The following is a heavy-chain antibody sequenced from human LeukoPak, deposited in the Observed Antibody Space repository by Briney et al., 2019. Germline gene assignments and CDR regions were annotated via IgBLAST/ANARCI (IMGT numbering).Heavy chain of an antibody. V-gene: IGHV3-23*01. Sequence: GGSLRLSCAASGFTFSSYAMSWVRQAPGKGLEWVSAISGSGGSTYYADSVKGRFAISRDNSKSTLYLQMNSLRAEDTAVYYCAKDDYYDSSGFWPFDPWAREPWSPSPQ. CDR2: ISGSGGST. D-gene: IGHD3-22*01. J-gene: IGHJ5*02. CDR3: AKDDYYDSSGFWPFDP. CDR1: GFTFSSYA.